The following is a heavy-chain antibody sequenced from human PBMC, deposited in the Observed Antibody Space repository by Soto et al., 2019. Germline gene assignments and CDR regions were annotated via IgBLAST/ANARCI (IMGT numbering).Heavy chain of an antibody. V-gene: IGHV3-64D*06. J-gene: IGHJ6*02. Sequence: PGGSLRLSCSASGFTFSSYDIHWVRQAPGKGLEYVSAISSNGGSTYYADSVKGRFTISRDNSKNTLYLQMSSLRTEDTAVYYCVKDDQYCSGGSCSYSYYGMDVWGQGTTVTVS. CDR1: GFTFSSYD. CDR2: ISSNGGST. D-gene: IGHD2-15*01. CDR3: VKDDQYCSGGSCSYSYYGMDV.